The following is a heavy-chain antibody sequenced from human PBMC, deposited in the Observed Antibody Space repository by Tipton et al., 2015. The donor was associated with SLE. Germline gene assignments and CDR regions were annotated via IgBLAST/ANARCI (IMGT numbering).Heavy chain of an antibody. CDR3: AREDYSNYRGYYYYMDV. CDR1: GGSFTDYY. V-gene: IGHV4-4*07. J-gene: IGHJ6*03. CDR2: VFISGST. D-gene: IGHD4-11*01. Sequence: LRLSCAVYGGSFTDYYWNWIRQPAGKGLEWIGRVFISGSTYYNPSLKSRVSISVDRSKNQFSLRLSSVTAADTAVYYCAREDYSNYRGYYYYMDVWGKGTTVTVSS.